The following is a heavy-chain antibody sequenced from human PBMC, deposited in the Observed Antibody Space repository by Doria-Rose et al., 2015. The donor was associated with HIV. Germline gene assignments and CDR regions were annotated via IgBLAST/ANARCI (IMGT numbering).Heavy chain of an antibody. CDR1: GVSLSSPGMG. CDR2: IFSDDER. Sequence: QESGPVLVKPTETLTLTCTVSGVSLSSPGMGVSWIRQPPGKALEWLANIFSDDERYYKTSLKSRLTISRGTSKRQVVLTMTDMDPVDTATYYCARIKSSRWYHKYYFDFWGQGTLVIVSA. V-gene: IGHV2-26*01. CDR3: ARIKSSRWYHKYYFDF. J-gene: IGHJ4*02. D-gene: IGHD6-13*01.